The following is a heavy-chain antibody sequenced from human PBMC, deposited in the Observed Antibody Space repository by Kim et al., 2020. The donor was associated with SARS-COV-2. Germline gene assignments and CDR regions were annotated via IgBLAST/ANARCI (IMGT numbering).Heavy chain of an antibody. V-gene: IGHV4-59*01. CDR2: IYYSGST. Sequence: SETLSLTCTVSGGSISSYYWSWIRQPPGKGLEWIGYIYYSGSTNYNHSLKSGVTISVDTSKNQFSLKLSSVTAADTAVYYCARDSGGYDYWHYYYYGMHVLGQGTTVTVSS. J-gene: IGHJ6*02. CDR1: GGSISSYY. CDR3: ARDSGGYDYWHYYYYGMHV. D-gene: IGHD5-12*01.